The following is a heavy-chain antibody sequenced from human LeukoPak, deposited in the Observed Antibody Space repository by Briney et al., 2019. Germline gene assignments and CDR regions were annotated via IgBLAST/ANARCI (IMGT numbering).Heavy chain of an antibody. CDR1: GGSMSTNIW. CDR2: IDHSGST. V-gene: IGHV4-4*02. Sequence: SETLSLTCGVSGGSMSTNIWWNWVRQPPGKGLEWIGEIDHSGSTNYNPSLKSRVTISVDTSKNQFSLKLSSVTAADTAVYYCASGGDSSGYYSDAFDIWGQGTMVTVSS. CDR3: ASGGDSSGYYSDAFDI. D-gene: IGHD3-22*01. J-gene: IGHJ3*02.